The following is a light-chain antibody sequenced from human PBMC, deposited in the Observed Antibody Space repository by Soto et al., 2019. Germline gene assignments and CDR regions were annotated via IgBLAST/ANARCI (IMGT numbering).Light chain of an antibody. V-gene: IGKV3-20*01. J-gene: IGKJ1*01. CDR3: QQYDSSPRT. CDR1: QSLRSTS. CDR2: GAS. Sequence: EIVLTQSPRTLSLSPGERATLSCRASQSLRSTSLAWYQQKPGQAPRLLISGASTRAADIPDRFSGSGSGTDFTLTIGRLEPEDLAVYYCQQYDSSPRTFGQGNKVDIK.